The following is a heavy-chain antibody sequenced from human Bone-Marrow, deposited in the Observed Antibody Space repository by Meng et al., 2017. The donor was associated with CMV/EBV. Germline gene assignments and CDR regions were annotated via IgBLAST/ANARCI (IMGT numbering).Heavy chain of an antibody. V-gene: IGHV1-18*01. CDR3: ARDGGPGGAADYYYYYGMAV. J-gene: IGHJ6*01. CDR1: GYTFTRFG. D-gene: IGHD3-16*01. CDR2: ISAYNGNT. Sequence: GESLKISCKASGYTFTRFGISWVRQAPGQGLEWMGWISAYNGNTNYAQKLQGRVSMTTDTSTTTAHMEVRSLRSDDTAVYYCARDGGPGGAADYYYYYGMAVWGRGTTVTCSS.